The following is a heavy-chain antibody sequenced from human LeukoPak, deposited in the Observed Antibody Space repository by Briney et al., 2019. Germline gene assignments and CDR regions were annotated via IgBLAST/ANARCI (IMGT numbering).Heavy chain of an antibody. V-gene: IGHV1-8*03. Sequence: ASVKVSCKTSGNTFTNYDINWVRQATGQGLEWMGWMNPNSGNTGYAQKFQGRVTITRDTSISTAYMELSSLRSEDTAVYYCARDGDYYGSGNFDYWGQGTLVTVSS. J-gene: IGHJ4*02. CDR3: ARDGDYYGSGNFDY. D-gene: IGHD3-10*01. CDR1: GNTFTNYD. CDR2: MNPNSGNT.